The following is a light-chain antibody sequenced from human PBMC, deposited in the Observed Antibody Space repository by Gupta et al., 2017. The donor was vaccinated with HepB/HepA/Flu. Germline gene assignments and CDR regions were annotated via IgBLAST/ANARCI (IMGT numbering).Light chain of an antibody. CDR3: QQFDNVPPCT. V-gene: IGKV1-33*01. J-gene: IGKJ4*01. CDR2: DAS. CDR1: HDIGDY. Sequence: DIQMTQSPSSLSASIGETVTITCQASHDIGDYLNWYQQKPGKAPKLLIFDASDLATGVPSRFAGSRSGTHFTLTINSLQPEDVATYYCQQFDNVPPCTFGGGTKVEI.